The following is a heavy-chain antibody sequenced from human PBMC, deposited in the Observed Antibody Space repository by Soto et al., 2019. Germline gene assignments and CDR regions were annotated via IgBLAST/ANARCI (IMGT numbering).Heavy chain of an antibody. CDR2: ISSNGGST. CDR1: GFTFISYA. J-gene: IGHJ3*02. CDR3: VKDPSYYDFWSGLAFDI. D-gene: IGHD3-3*01. Sequence: GGSLRLSCSSSGFTFISYAMHWVRQAPGKGLEYVSAISSNGGSTYYADSVKGRFTISRDNSKNTLYLQMSSLRAEDTAVYYCVKDPSYYDFWSGLAFDIWGQGTMVTVSS. V-gene: IGHV3-64D*06.